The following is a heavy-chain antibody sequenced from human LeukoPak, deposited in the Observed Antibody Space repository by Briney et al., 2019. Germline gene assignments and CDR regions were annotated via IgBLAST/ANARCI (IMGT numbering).Heavy chain of an antibody. CDR2: ISATGGST. Sequence: GGSLRLSCAASGFTFSRYAMTWVRQAPGKGLDWVSGISATGGSTYYADSVRGRFTISRDNSKNTLYLQMNSLRAEDTAIYYCAKISTTVTSGWSDPWGQGTLVTVSS. J-gene: IGHJ5*02. D-gene: IGHD4-17*01. V-gene: IGHV3-23*01. CDR3: AKISTTVTSGWSDP. CDR1: GFTFSRYA.